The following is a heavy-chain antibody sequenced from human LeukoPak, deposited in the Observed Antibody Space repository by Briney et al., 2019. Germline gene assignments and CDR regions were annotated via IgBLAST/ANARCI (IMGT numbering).Heavy chain of an antibody. CDR3: AKEGPAERGGAFDI. V-gene: IGHV1-8*01. J-gene: IGHJ3*02. D-gene: IGHD2-2*01. CDR2: MNPNSGNT. CDR1: GYTFTSYD. Sequence: ASVKVSCKASGYTFTSYDINWVRQATGQGLEWMGWMNPNSGNTGYAQKFQGRVTMTRNTSISTAYMELSSLRAEDTAVYYCAKEGPAERGGAFDIWGQGTMVTVSS.